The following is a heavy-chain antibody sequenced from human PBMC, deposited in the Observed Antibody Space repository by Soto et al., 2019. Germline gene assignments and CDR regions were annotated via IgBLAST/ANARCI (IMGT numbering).Heavy chain of an antibody. Sequence: SVKVSCKASGGTFSSYAISWVRQAPGQGLEWMGGIIPIFGTANYAQKFQGRVTITADESTSTAYMELSSLRSEDTAVYYCARGERGYSGYDSYYSYYYGMHVWGQGTTVTVSS. V-gene: IGHV1-69*13. J-gene: IGHJ6*02. CDR2: IIPIFGTA. CDR3: ARGERGYSGYDSYYSYYYGMHV. D-gene: IGHD5-12*01. CDR1: GGTFSSYA.